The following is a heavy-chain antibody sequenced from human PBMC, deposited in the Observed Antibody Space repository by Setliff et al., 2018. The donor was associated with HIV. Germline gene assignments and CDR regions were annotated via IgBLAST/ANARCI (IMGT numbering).Heavy chain of an antibody. CDR3: ARRAANGLFDY. CDR2: IYTSGST. D-gene: IGHD2-15*01. Sequence: SETLSLTCTVSGDSISSYYWSWIRQPPGKGLEWIGYIYTSGSTNYNPSLKSRVTISVDTSKNHFSLKLSSVTAADTAVYYCARRAANGLFDYWGQGTLVTVLL. CDR1: GDSISSYY. V-gene: IGHV4-4*09. J-gene: IGHJ4*02.